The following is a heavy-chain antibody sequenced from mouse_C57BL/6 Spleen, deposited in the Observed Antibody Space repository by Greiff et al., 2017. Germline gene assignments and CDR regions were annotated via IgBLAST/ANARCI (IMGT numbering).Heavy chain of an antibody. Sequence: VKLMESGPGLVAPSQSLSITCTVSGFSLTSYGVHWVRQPPGKGLEWLVVIWSDGSTTYNSALKSRLSISKDNSKSQVFLKMNSLQTDDTAMYYCASLYDYDRGGLAYWGQGTLVTVSA. CDR1: GFSLTSYG. V-gene: IGHV2-6*03. CDR3: ASLYDYDRGGLAY. D-gene: IGHD2-4*01. J-gene: IGHJ3*01. CDR2: IWSDGST.